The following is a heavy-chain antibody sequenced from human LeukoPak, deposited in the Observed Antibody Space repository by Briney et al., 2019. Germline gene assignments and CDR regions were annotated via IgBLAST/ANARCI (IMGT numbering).Heavy chain of an antibody. CDR2: IYHSGST. D-gene: IGHD1-26*01. CDR3: ASSGGSYRIGDY. CDR1: GGSISSGGYY. V-gene: IGHV4-30-2*01. J-gene: IGHJ4*02. Sequence: PSETLSLTCTVSGGSISSGGYYWSWIRQPPGKGLEWIGYIYHSGSTYYNPSLKSRVTISVDRSKNQFSLKLSSVTAADTAVYYCASSGGSYRIGDYWGQGTLVTVSS.